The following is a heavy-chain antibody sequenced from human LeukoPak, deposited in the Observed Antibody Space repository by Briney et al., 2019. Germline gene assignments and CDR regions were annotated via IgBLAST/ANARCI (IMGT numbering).Heavy chain of an antibody. D-gene: IGHD4-11*01. V-gene: IGHV3-NL1*01. J-gene: IGHJ4*02. CDR3: ARAMTS. CDR1: GFTFSSYG. Sequence: GGSLRLSCAASGFTFSSYGMHWVRQAPGKGLEWVSVIYSGGTTYYADSVKGRFTISRDNSKNTLHLQMNSLRAEDTAVYYCARAMTSWGQGTLVTVSS. CDR2: IYSGGTT.